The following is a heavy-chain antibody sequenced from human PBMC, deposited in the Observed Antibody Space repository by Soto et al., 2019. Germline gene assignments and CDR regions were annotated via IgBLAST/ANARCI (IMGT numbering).Heavy chain of an antibody. V-gene: IGHV3-23*01. Sequence: QLLESGGGLVQPGGSLRLSCAASGFTFRNYAMSWVRQAPGKGLEWVSAINGGGVSTYYADSVKGRFTISRDQSKNTIYLQMDSLRVEDTAVYYSTKGRFLEWFLSGGGEECWGRGTLVTVSS. CDR2: INGGGVST. CDR3: TKGRFLEWFLSGGGEEC. J-gene: IGHJ4*02. D-gene: IGHD3-3*01. CDR1: GFTFRNYA.